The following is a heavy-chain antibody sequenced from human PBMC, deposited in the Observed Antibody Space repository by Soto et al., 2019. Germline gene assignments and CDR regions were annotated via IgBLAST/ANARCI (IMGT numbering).Heavy chain of an antibody. Sequence: SETLSLTCTVSGGSISSGGYYWSWIRQHPGKGLEWIGYIYYSGSTYYNPSLKSRVTISVDTSKNQFSLKLSSVTAADTAVYYCARSSMGYSSSWYLGYWGQGTLVTVSS. CDR1: GGSISSGGYY. J-gene: IGHJ4*02. V-gene: IGHV4-31*03. CDR2: IYYSGST. D-gene: IGHD6-13*01. CDR3: ARSSMGYSSSWYLGY.